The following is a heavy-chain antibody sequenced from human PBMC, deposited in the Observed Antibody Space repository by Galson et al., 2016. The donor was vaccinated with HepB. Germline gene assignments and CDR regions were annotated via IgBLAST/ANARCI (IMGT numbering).Heavy chain of an antibody. J-gene: IGHJ4*02. CDR3: ARVVGRGVYDGRFDY. D-gene: IGHD5/OR15-5a*01. V-gene: IGHV6-1*01. CDR2: TYYRPRWIN. CDR1: GDSVSSNGAT. Sequence: CAISGDSVSSNGATWNWIRQSPSRGLEWLGRTYYRPRWINNYAESVKSRITINPDTSKNQFSLQLNSVTPEDTAVYYCARVVGRGVYDGRFDYWGQGILVTVSS.